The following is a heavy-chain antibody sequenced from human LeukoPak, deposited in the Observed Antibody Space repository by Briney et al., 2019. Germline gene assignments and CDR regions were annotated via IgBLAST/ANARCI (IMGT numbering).Heavy chain of an antibody. CDR3: ARDKSVIAAAGYFDY. CDR1: GFTFSTYG. V-gene: IGHV3-33*01. D-gene: IGHD6-13*01. Sequence: GGSLRLSCAASGFTFSTYGMHWVRQAPGKGLEWVAVIWYDGSNKYYADSVKGRFTISRDNSKNTLYLQMNSLRAEDTAVYYCARDKSVIAAAGYFDYWGQGTLVTASS. J-gene: IGHJ4*02. CDR2: IWYDGSNK.